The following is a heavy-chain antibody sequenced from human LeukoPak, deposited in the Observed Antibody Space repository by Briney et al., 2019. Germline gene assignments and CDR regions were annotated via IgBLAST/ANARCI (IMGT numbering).Heavy chain of an antibody. J-gene: IGHJ4*02. CDR3: ARAFSSWPEY. V-gene: IGHV4-59*01. CDR1: GGSFSSYY. CDR2: IYYSGNT. Sequence: SETLCLSCTVSGGSFSSYYWSWIRQPPGRGLEWIGYIYYSGNTNYNPSLKSQVTISVDTSKNQFSLKLSSVTAADTAVYYCARAFSSWPEYWGQGTLVTVSS. D-gene: IGHD2-15*01.